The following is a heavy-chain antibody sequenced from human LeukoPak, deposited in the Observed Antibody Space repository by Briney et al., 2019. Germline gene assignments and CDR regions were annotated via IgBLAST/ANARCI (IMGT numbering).Heavy chain of an antibody. Sequence: SETLSLTCTVSGGSISSYYWSWIRQPPGKGLEWIGYIYYSGSTNYNPSLKSRVTISVDTSKNQFSLKLSSVTAADTAVYYCARTPQYYYDSSGYYYFDYWGQGTLVTVSS. J-gene: IGHJ4*02. D-gene: IGHD3-22*01. CDR3: ARTPQYYYDSSGYYYFDY. V-gene: IGHV4-59*08. CDR2: IYYSGST. CDR1: GGSISSYY.